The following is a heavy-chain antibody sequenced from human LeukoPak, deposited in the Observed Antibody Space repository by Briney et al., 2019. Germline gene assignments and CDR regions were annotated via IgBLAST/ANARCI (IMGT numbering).Heavy chain of an antibody. V-gene: IGHV3-23*01. CDR2: ISGGGDAT. D-gene: IGHD3-16*01. CDR1: DFSFITYA. J-gene: IGHJ4*02. CDR3: ARDLGGTNDY. Sequence: PGGSLRLSCAASDFSFITYAMSWVRQAPGKGLEWVSTISGGGDATYYADSVKGRFTISRDNSKNTLYLQMNSLRAEDTAVYYCARDLGGTNDYWGQGTLVTVSS.